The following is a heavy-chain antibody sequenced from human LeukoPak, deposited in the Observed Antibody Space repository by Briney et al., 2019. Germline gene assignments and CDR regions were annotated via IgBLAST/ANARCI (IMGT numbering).Heavy chain of an antibody. V-gene: IGHV3-23*01. Sequence: GGSLRLSCAASGFTFGSYGMSWVRQAPGKGLEWVSAISGSGGSTYYADSVKGRFTISRDNPKNTLYLQMNSLRAEDTAVYYCALAVGYCSSTSCDDYWGQGTLVTVSS. CDR2: ISGSGGST. CDR3: ALAVGYCSSTSCDDY. J-gene: IGHJ4*02. CDR1: GFTFGSYG. D-gene: IGHD2-2*01.